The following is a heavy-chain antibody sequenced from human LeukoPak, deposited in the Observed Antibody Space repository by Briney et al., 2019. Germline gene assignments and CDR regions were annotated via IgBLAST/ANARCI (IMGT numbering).Heavy chain of an antibody. CDR3: ARDPGDTDWYNFDF. Sequence: SDTLSLTCTVSGVSMSGHFWSWFRRPPGKGLENIGYIHSSGSTNYNPSYKSRVTVSLEMSKNQFSLSLSSVTAADTAVYYCARDPGDTDWYNFDFGGQGILVTVSA. CDR2: IHSSGST. D-gene: IGHD3-9*01. CDR1: GVSMSGHF. J-gene: IGHJ4*02. V-gene: IGHV4-59*11.